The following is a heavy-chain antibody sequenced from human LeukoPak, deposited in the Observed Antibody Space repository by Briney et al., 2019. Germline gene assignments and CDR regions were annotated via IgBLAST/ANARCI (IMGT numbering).Heavy chain of an antibody. V-gene: IGHV4-39*01. CDR2: IYYSGST. J-gene: IGHJ3*02. CDR1: GGSISSSSYY. Sequence: KPSETLSLTCTVSGGSISSSSYYWGWIRQPPGKGLEWIGTIYYSGSTYYNPSLKSRVTISVDTSKNQFSLKLSSVTAADTAVYYCSNVGGPDDAYDIWGQGTMVTVSS. D-gene: IGHD3-10*02. CDR3: SNVGGPDDAYDI.